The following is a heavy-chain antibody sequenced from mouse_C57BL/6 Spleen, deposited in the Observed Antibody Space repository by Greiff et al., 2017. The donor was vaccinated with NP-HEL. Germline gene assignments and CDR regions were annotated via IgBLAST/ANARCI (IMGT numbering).Heavy chain of an antibody. CDR1: GYTFTDYY. CDR3: ARWRRQLRPVYFDY. CDR2: INPNNGGT. D-gene: IGHD3-2*02. J-gene: IGHJ2*01. V-gene: IGHV1-26*01. Sequence: EVKLQESGPELVKPGASVKISCKASGYTFTDYYMNWVKQSHGKSLEWIGDINPNNGGTSYNQKFKGKATLTVDKSSSTAYMELRSLTSDDSSVYYCARWRRQLRPVYFDYWGQGTTLTVSS.